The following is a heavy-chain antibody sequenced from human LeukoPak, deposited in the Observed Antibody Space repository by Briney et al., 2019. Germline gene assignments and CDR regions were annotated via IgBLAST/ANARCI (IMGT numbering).Heavy chain of an antibody. CDR2: IYTSGNT. J-gene: IGHJ4*02. CDR1: GGSISSGGYY. V-gene: IGHV4-61*02. D-gene: IGHD5-18*01. Sequence: SETLSLTCTVSGGSISSGGYYWSWIRQPAGKGLEWIGRIYTSGNTNYNPSLQSRVTISVDTSKNQFSLKLSSVTAADTAVYYCAREGGYSYGDAPLHLDYWGQGTLVTVSS. CDR3: AREGGYSYGDAPLHLDY.